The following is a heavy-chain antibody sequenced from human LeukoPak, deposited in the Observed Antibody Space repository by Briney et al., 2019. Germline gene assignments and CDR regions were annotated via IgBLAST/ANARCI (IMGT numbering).Heavy chain of an antibody. J-gene: IGHJ4*02. CDR2: IYYSGST. D-gene: IGHD1-26*01. Sequence: SETLSLTCTVSGGSISGYYWSWIRQPPGKGLEWIGYIYYSGSTNYNPSLKSRVTISVDTSKNQFSLKLSSVTAADTAVYFCAREGFSGSYYDYWGQGTLVTVSS. CDR3: AREGFSGSYYDY. V-gene: IGHV4-59*01. CDR1: GGSISGYY.